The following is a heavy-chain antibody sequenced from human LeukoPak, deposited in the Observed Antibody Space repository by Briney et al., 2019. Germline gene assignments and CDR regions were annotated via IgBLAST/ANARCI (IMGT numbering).Heavy chain of an antibody. CDR2: IYSSGNT. CDR3: ASIGMVGSTVDY. Sequence: GRSLRLSCAASGFTVSSNYMRWVRQAAGKGLEWVSVIYSSGNTYYADSVKGRFTISRDNSKNTLYLQMNSLRAEDTAVYYCASIGMVGSTVDYWGQGTLVTVSS. CDR1: GFTVSSNY. D-gene: IGHD1-26*01. V-gene: IGHV3-53*01. J-gene: IGHJ4*02.